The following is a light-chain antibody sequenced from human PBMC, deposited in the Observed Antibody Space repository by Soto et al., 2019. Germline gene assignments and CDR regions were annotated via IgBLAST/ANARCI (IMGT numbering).Light chain of an antibody. CDR3: QQSYSTPRT. CDR2: AAS. CDR1: QSISTY. Sequence: DIQVTQSPSSLPASVGHRVTITCRASQSISTYLNWYHQRPGKAPKLLIYAASSLQSGVPSRFSGSGSGTDFTLTISSLQPEDFATYYCQQSYSTPRTFGQGTKVEIK. J-gene: IGKJ1*01. V-gene: IGKV1-39*01.